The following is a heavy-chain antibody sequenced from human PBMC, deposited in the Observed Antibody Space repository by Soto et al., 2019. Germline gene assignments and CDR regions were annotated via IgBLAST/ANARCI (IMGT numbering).Heavy chain of an antibody. CDR1: GFTFSSYS. Sequence: PGGSLRLSCAASGFTFSSYSMNWVRQAPGKGLEWVSSISSSSSYIYYADSVKGRFTISRDNAKNSLYLQMNSLRAEDTAVYYCARDSMTANGAFEIWGQGTMVNV. CDR3: ARDSMTANGAFEI. V-gene: IGHV3-21*01. D-gene: IGHD1-1*01. J-gene: IGHJ3*02. CDR2: ISSSSSYI.